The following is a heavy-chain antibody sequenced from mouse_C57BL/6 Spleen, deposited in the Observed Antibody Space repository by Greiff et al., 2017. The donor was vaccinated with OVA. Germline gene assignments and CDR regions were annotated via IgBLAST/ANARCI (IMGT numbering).Heavy chain of an antibody. Sequence: EVQVVESGGDLVKPGGSLKLSCAASGFTFSSYGMSWVRQTPDTRLEWVATISSGGSYTYYPDSVKGRFTISRDNAKNTLYLQMSSMKSEDTAMYYCAGRGLGRWFAYWGQGTMVTVSA. CDR1: GFTFSSYG. D-gene: IGHD4-1*01. J-gene: IGHJ3*01. V-gene: IGHV5-6*01. CDR3: AGRGLGRWFAY. CDR2: ISSGGSYT.